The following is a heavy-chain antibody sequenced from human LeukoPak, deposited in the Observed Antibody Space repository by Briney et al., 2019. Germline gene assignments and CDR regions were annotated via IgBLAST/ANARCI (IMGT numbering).Heavy chain of an antibody. CDR2: ISSSSSYI. J-gene: IGHJ4*02. CDR3: ARGSDYYYDSSGVDY. D-gene: IGHD3-22*01. CDR1: GFTFSSYR. V-gene: IGHV3-21*01. Sequence: SGGSLRLSCAASGFTFSSYRMNWVPQAPGKGLEWVSSISSSSSYIYYADSVKGRFTISRDNAKNSLYLQMNSLRAEDTAVYYCARGSDYYYDSSGVDYWGQGTLVTVSS.